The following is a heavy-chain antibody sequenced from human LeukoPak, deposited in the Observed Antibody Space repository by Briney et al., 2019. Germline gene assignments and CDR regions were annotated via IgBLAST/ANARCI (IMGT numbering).Heavy chain of an antibody. J-gene: IGHJ3*01. V-gene: IGHV1-2*02. D-gene: IGHD3-10*01. CDR2: INPNSGGT. CDR1: GYTFTSYY. CDR3: AREGEYYAESGNLIDAADV. Sequence: ASVKVSCKASGYTFTSYYMHWVRQAPGQGLEWMGWINPNSGGTNYAQKFQGRVTMTRDTSISTAYMELSRLRSDDTAVYYCAREGEYYAESGNLIDAADVWGQGTMVIVSA.